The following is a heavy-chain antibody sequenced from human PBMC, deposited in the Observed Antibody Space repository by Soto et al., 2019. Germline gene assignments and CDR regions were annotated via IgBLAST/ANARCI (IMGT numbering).Heavy chain of an antibody. CDR3: ASDPPRMTTLTSVDY. Sequence: GGSLRLSCAASGFTFSSYAMRWVRQAPGKGLQWVSGISGSGVSTYYGDSVKGRFTISRDNSKNTLYLQMNSLRAEDTAVYYCASDPPRMTTLTSVDYWGQGTLVTVSS. CDR2: ISGSGVST. V-gene: IGHV3-23*01. J-gene: IGHJ4*02. D-gene: IGHD4-17*01. CDR1: GFTFSSYA.